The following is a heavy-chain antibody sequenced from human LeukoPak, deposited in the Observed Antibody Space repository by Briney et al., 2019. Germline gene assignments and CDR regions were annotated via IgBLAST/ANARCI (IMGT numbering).Heavy chain of an antibody. V-gene: IGHV4-59*01. D-gene: IGHD6-19*01. CDR3: ASWRSSGWYYFDY. CDR2: IYYSGST. CDR1: GGSISSYY. J-gene: IGHJ4*02. Sequence: SETLSLTCTVSGGSISSYYWSWIRRPPGKGLEWIGYIYYSGSTNYNPSLKSRVTISVDTSKNQFSLKLSSVTAADTAVYYCASWRSSGWYYFDYWGQGTLVTVSS.